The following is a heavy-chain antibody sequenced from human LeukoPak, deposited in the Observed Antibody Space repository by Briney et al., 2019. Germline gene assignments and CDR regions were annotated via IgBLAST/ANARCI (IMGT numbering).Heavy chain of an antibody. CDR1: GFTFSSYG. V-gene: IGHV3-23*01. CDR2: ISGSGGST. D-gene: IGHD2-2*01. CDR3: AREYQLLLRWDYYYYMDV. J-gene: IGHJ6*03. Sequence: PGGSLRLSCAASGFTFSSYGMSWVRQAPGKGLEWVSAISGSGGSTYYADSVKGWFTISRDNSKNTLYLQMNSLRAEDTAVYYCAREYQLLLRWDYYYYMDVWGKGTTVTVSS.